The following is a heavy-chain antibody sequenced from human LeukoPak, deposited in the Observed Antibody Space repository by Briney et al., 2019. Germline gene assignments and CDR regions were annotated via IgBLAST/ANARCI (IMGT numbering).Heavy chain of an antibody. V-gene: IGHV3-53*01. Sequence: PGGSLRLSCAASGFTVSSNYMSWVRQAPGKGLEWVSDIYSGGSTNYADSVKGRFPLSRDNPNNTPYLPMKRLRDEDTAVYYCARDHCYVPPRAPADYYYYMDVWGKGTTVTVSS. CDR3: ARDHCYVPPRAPADYYYYMDV. J-gene: IGHJ6*03. CDR1: GFTVSSNY. CDR2: IYSGGST. D-gene: IGHD2-21*01.